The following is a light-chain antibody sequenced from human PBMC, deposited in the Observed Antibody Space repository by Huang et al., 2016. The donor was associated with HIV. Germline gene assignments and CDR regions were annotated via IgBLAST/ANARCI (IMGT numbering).Light chain of an antibody. CDR3: QQRTKWPPVLT. Sequence: EIVLTQSPATLSLSPGDRATLSCRASQSVGVYLDWYQQKPGQAARLLIFEASNRATGIPDRFSGSGSGTDFTLTIDSLQPDDFAIYYCQQRTKWPPVLTFGGGTRVEIK. CDR2: EAS. V-gene: IGKV3-11*01. J-gene: IGKJ4*01. CDR1: QSVGVY.